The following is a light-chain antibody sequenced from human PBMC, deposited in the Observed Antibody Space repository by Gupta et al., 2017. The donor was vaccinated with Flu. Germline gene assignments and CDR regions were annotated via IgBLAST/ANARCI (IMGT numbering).Light chain of an antibody. V-gene: IGKV1-5*03. CDR3: QHDKSSFRT. CDR2: EAS. Sequence: PSSLYASVGDRVTITCRASENIDSWLAWYQQKPGNAPNLLIHEASSGESGVPSRFSGSGSGTEFTLTISSLQPEDFATYYCQHDKSSFRTFGHGTKVDIK. J-gene: IGKJ3*01. CDR1: ENIDSW.